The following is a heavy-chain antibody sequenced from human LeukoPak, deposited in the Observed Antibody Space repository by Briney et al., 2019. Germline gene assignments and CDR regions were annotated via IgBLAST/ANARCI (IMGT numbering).Heavy chain of an antibody. D-gene: IGHD6-13*01. CDR2: IKQDGSEK. Sequence: GGSLRLSCAASGFTFSSYWMSWVRQAPGKGLEWVANIKQDGSEKYYVDSVKGRFTISRDNAKNSLYLQMNSLRAEDTAVYYCARVGYSSSWYGQWLPHLYYGMDVWGQGTTVTVSS. J-gene: IGHJ6*02. CDR1: GFTFSSYW. CDR3: ARVGYSSSWYGQWLPHLYYGMDV. V-gene: IGHV3-7*01.